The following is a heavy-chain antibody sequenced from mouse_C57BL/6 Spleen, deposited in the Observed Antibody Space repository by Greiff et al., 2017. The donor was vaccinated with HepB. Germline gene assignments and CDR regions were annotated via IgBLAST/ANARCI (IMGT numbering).Heavy chain of an antibody. CDR2: INYDGSST. D-gene: IGHD1-2*01. Sequence: EVHLVESEGGLVQPGSSMKLSCTASGFTFSDYYMAWVRQVPEKGLEWVANINYDGSSTYYLDSLKSRFIISRDNAKNILYLQMSSLKSEDTATYYCARENFTTASSGAMDYWGQGTSVTVSS. V-gene: IGHV5-16*01. CDR1: GFTFSDYY. J-gene: IGHJ4*01. CDR3: ARENFTTASSGAMDY.